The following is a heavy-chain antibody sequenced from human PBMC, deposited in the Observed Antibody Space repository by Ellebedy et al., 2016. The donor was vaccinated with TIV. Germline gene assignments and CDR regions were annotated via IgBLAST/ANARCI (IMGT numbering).Heavy chain of an antibody. CDR3: ARGGSFGSGISYDGLDA. CDR2: INPNSGGT. J-gene: IGHJ6*02. CDR1: GYTFTGYY. D-gene: IGHD3-10*01. Sequence: ASVKVSCKASGYTFTGYYMHWVRQAPGQGLEWMGWINPNSGGTNYAQKFQGRVTMTRDTSINTGYMELSRLISDDTAVYFCARGGSFGSGISYDGLDAWGQGTTVTVSS. V-gene: IGHV1-2*02.